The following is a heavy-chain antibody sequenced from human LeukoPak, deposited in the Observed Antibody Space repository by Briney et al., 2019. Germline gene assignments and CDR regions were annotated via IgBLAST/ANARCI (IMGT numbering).Heavy chain of an antibody. V-gene: IGHV4-38-2*02. CDR1: GYSISSGYY. CDR3: VRHSTVTTGYFQN. D-gene: IGHD4-11*01. J-gene: IGHJ1*01. CDR2: IYHSGST. Sequence: SETLSLTCTVSGYSISSGYYWGWIRQPPGKGLEWIGNIYHSGSTYYNPSLKSRVTISVDTSKNQFSLKLSSVTAADTAVYYCVRHSTVTTGYFQNWGQGTLVTVSS.